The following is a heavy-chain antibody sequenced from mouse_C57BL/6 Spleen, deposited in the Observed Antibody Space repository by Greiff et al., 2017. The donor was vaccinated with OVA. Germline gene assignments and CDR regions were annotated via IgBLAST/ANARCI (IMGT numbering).Heavy chain of an antibody. CDR1: GYTFTSYW. CDR2: IDPSDSYT. J-gene: IGHJ4*01. CDR3: ARNSNFFMDY. V-gene: IGHV1-59*01. D-gene: IGHD2-5*01. Sequence: QVQLQQPGAELVRPGTSVKLSCKASGYTFTSYWMHWVKQRPGQGLEWIGEIDPSDSYTNYNQKFKGKATLTVDTSSSTAYMQLSSLTSEDSAVYYCARNSNFFMDYWGQGTSVTVSS.